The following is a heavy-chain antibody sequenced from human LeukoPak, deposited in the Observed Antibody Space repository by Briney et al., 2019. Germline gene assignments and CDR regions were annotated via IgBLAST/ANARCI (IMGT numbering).Heavy chain of an antibody. CDR3: AKDLLWISESEYGDYVGVLDY. CDR1: GFTFSSYA. J-gene: IGHJ4*02. Sequence: PGGSLRLSCAASGFTFSSYAMSWVRQAPGKGLEWVSAISGSGGSTYYADSVKGRFTISRDNSKNTLYLQMNSLRAEDTAVYYCAKDLLWISESEYGDYVGVLDYWGQGTLVTVSS. V-gene: IGHV3-23*01. CDR2: ISGSGGST. D-gene: IGHD4-17*01.